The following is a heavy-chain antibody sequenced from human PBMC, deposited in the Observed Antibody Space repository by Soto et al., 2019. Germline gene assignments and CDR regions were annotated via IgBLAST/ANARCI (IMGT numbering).Heavy chain of an antibody. V-gene: IGHV1-69*04. J-gene: IGHJ6*02. CDR1: GGTFSSYT. CDR2: IIPILGIA. CDR3: ARDYYDSSGYWSYYYYGMDV. Sequence: GASVKVSCKASGGTFSSYTISWVRQAPGQGLEWMGRIIPILGIANYAQKFQGRVTITADKSTSTAYMELSSLRSEDTAVYYCARDYYDSSGYWSYYYYGMDVWGQGTTVTVS. D-gene: IGHD3-22*01.